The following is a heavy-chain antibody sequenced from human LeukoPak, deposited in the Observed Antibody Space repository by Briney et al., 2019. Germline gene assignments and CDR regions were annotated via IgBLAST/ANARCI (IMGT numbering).Heavy chain of an antibody. J-gene: IGHJ4*02. V-gene: IGHV3-23*01. CDR1: GFTFSSYA. D-gene: IGHD3-10*01. CDR3: ARGGTMYYGSGNFDY. CDR2: ISGIGGST. Sequence: GGSLRLSCTTSGFTFSSYAMSWVRQAPGKGLEWVSAISGIGGSTYYADSVKGRFTISRDNSKNMLYLQMNSLSGEDTAVYSCARGGTMYYGSGNFDYWGQGTLVSLSS.